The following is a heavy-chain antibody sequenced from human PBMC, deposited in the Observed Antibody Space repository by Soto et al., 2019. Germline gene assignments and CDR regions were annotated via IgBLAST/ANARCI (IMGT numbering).Heavy chain of an antibody. CDR1: GYTLTGYY. CDR3: ATSAPTEYYSYYYGMDV. Sequence: GASLKVSCKASGYTLTGYYIHWVRQAPGQGLEWMGWINPNSVGTNYAQKFQGWVTMTRDTSISTVYMELRRLRSDDTAVYYCATSAPTEYYSYYYGMDVWGQGTTVTVSS. CDR2: INPNSVGT. V-gene: IGHV1-2*04. J-gene: IGHJ6*02.